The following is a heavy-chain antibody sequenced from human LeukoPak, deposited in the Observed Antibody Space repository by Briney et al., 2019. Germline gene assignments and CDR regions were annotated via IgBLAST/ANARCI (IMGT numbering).Heavy chain of an antibody. J-gene: IGHJ5*02. CDR1: GYSISSVYY. D-gene: IGHD3-22*01. Sequence: SETLSLTCIVSGYSISSVYYWGWIRQPPGKGLEWIGSIYHSGSPYYNPSLKSRVTISVDTSKNQFSLNLSSVTAADTAVYYCARGQYYYDSSGYRGWFDPWGQGTLVTVSS. CDR3: ARGQYYYDSSGYRGWFDP. CDR2: IYHSGSP. V-gene: IGHV4-38-2*02.